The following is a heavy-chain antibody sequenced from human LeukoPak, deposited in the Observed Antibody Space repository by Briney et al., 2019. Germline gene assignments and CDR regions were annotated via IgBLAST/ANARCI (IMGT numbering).Heavy chain of an antibody. CDR1: GFTFSDYY. Sequence: KPGGSLRLSCTASGFTFSDYYMSWIRQAPGKGLEWLSYISGSGNRYYADSVQGRFTISRDNTKNSLYLQMNSLRAEDTAVYYCARSQSTCSLTSRYGLDPWGQGTLVTVSS. CDR3: ARSQSTCSLTSRYGLDP. V-gene: IGHV3-11*04. CDR2: ISGSGNR. J-gene: IGHJ5*02. D-gene: IGHD2-2*01.